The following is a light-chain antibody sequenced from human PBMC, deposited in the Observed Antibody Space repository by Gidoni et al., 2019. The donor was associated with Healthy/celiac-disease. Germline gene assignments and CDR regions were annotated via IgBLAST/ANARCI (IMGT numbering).Light chain of an antibody. CDR2: DAS. V-gene: IGKV1-33*01. J-gene: IGKJ4*01. CDR3: QQYDNLPLT. Sequence: DNLMTQQPSSLSASVGDRVTITCQASQDISNYLNWYQQKPGKAPKLLIYDASNLETGVPSRFSGSGSGTDFTFTISSLQPEDIATYYCQQYDNLPLTFGRGTKLEIK. CDR1: QDISNY.